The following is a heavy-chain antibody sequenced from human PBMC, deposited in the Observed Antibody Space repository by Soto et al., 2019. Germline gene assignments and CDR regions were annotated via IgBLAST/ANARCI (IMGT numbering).Heavy chain of an antibody. J-gene: IGHJ4*02. CDR2: IYPGDSDT. Sequence: GESLKISCKGSGYSFTSYWIGWVRQMPGKGLEWMGIIYPGDSDTRYSPSFQGQVTISADKSISTAYLQWSSLKASDTAMYYCATHYYDGSGYYYLDYWGQGTLVTVSS. CDR3: ATHYYDGSGYYYLDY. V-gene: IGHV5-51*01. D-gene: IGHD3-22*01. CDR1: GYSFTSYW.